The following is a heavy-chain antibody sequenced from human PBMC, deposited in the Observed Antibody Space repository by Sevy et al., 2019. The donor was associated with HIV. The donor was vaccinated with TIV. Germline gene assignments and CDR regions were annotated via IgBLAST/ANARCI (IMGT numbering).Heavy chain of an antibody. CDR2: IYYNGNI. CDR3: AGENAWGRGYS. CDR1: GGSITSLY. D-gene: IGHD1-26*01. V-gene: IGHV4-59*08. J-gene: IGHJ4*02. Sequence: SETLSLTCTVSGGSITSLYWNWIRQPPGKGLEWIANIYYNGNINYNPSLKSRVTLSLDTSKNQFSLSLSSVTAAATATDYCAGENAWGRGYSWGQGTLVTVSS.